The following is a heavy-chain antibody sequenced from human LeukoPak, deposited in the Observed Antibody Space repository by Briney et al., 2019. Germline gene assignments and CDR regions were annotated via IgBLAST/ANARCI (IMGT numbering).Heavy chain of an antibody. J-gene: IGHJ4*02. CDR2: ISGSGGST. CDR3: AKDASRILRYFDWLLDY. CDR1: GFTFSSYA. V-gene: IGHV3-23*01. Sequence: GGSLRLSCAASGFTFSSYAMSWVRQAPGKGLEWVSAISGSGGSTYYADSVKGRFTISRDNSKNTLYLQMNSLRAEDTAVYHCAKDASRILRYFDWLLDYWGQGTLVTVSS. D-gene: IGHD3-9*01.